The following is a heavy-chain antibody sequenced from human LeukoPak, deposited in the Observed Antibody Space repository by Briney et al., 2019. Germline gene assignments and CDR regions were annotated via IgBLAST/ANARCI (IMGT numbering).Heavy chain of an antibody. CDR3: AKQGAVRQDYYMDV. D-gene: IGHD3-16*01. CDR2: IIPIFGTP. Sequence: SVKVSCKASGGSFSSYAITWVRQAPGQGLEWMGRIIPIFGTPTYAQKFQGRVTITADMGSSTAYLELTSLTSEDAARYFCAKQGAVRQDYYMDVWGNGTTVTVSS. V-gene: IGHV1-69*06. J-gene: IGHJ6*03. CDR1: GGSFSSYA.